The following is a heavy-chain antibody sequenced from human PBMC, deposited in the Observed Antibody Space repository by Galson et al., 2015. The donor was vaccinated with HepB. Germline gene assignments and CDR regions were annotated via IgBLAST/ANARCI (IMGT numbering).Heavy chain of an antibody. J-gene: IGHJ5*02. D-gene: IGHD3-10*01. CDR2: ISNDGNTI. CDR3: ARAAGWLDP. CDR1: GFIFTDYH. V-gene: IGHV3-11*01. Sequence: SLRLSCAASGFIFTDYHMSWIRQAPGKGLEWVSYISNDGNTINYADSVKGRFTISRDNAENSLSLQMNSLRAEDTAIYFCARAAGWLDPWGQGTLVTVSS.